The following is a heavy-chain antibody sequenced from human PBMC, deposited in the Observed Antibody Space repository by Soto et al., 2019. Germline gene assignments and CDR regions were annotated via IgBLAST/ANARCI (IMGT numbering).Heavy chain of an antibody. CDR1: GGSFSGYY. CDR3: ARGRGDIVVVPAATSLDY. CDR2: INHSGST. Sequence: SETLSLTCAVYGGSFSGYYWSWIRQPPGKGLEWIGEINHSGSTNYNPSLKSRVTISVDTSKNQFSLKLSSVTAADTAVYYCARGRGDIVVVPAATSLDYWGQGTLVTVSS. V-gene: IGHV4-34*01. D-gene: IGHD2-2*01. J-gene: IGHJ4*02.